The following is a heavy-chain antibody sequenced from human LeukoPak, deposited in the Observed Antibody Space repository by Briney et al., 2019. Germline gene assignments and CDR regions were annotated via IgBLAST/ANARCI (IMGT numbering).Heavy chain of an antibody. V-gene: IGHV3-7*01. J-gene: IGHJ6*02. CDR3: ASLIRGVINRLGYYYYGMDV. CDR1: GFTFSTFS. Sequence: PGGSLRLSCVASGFTFSTFSMSWVRQAPGKGLEWVANINQGGSEKYYVDSVKGRFTISRDNSKNSLYLQMNSLRAEDTAVYYCASLIRGVINRLGYYYYGMDVWGQGTTVTVSS. CDR2: INQGGSEK. D-gene: IGHD3-10*01.